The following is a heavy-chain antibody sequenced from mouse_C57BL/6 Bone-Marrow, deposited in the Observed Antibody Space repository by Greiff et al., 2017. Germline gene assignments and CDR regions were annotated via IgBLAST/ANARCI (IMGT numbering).Heavy chain of an antibody. V-gene: IGHV1-78*01. D-gene: IGHD2-3*01. Sequence: QVQLQQSDAELVKPGASVKISCKVSGYTFTDHTIHWMKQRPAQGLEWIGYIYPRDGSTKYNEKFKGKAPLTADKSSSTAYMQLNSLTSEDSAVYFCARGWLLRHWYFDVWGTGTTVTVSS. J-gene: IGHJ1*03. CDR3: ARGWLLRHWYFDV. CDR1: GYTFTDHT. CDR2: IYPRDGST.